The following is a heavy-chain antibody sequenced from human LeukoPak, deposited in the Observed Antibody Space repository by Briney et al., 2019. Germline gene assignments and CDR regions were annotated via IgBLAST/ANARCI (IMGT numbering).Heavy chain of an antibody. V-gene: IGHV1-18*01. CDR3: ATRSESYGSGSNYFHY. Sequence: ASVKVSCKASGYTFTSYGIRWVRQAPGQGLEWMGWISAYNGNTNYAQKLQGRVTMTTDTSTSTAYMELRSLRSDDTAVYYCATRSESYGSGSNYFHYWGQGTLVTVSS. CDR2: ISAYNGNT. D-gene: IGHD3-10*01. CDR1: GYTFTSYG. J-gene: IGHJ4*02.